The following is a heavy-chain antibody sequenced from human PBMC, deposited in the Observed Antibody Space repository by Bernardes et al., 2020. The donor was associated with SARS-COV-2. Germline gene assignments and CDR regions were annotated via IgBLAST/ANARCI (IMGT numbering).Heavy chain of an antibody. CDR3: ARVENDFWSGYYPLWFDP. CDR2: ISAYNGNT. D-gene: IGHD3-3*01. CDR1: GYTFTSYG. V-gene: IGHV1-18*01. Sequence: ASVKVSCKASGYTFTSYGISWVRQAPGQGLEWMGWISAYNGNTNYAQKLQGRVTMTTDTSTSTAYMELRSLRSDDTAVYYCARVENDFWSGYYPLWFDPWGQGTLVTVSS. J-gene: IGHJ5*02.